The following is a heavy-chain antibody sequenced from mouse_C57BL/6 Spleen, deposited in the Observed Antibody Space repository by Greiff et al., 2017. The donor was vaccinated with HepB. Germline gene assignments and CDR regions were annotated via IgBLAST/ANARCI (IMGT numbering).Heavy chain of an antibody. CDR3: ARRDSSGYSSFAY. CDR1: GYAFSSYW. Sequence: VKLMESGAELVKPGASVKISCKASGYAFSSYWMNWVKQRPGKGLEWIGQIYPGDGDTNYNGKFKGKATLTADKSSSTAYMQLSSLTSEDSAVYFCARRDSSGYSSFAYWGQGTLVTVSA. V-gene: IGHV1-80*01. CDR2: IYPGDGDT. D-gene: IGHD3-2*02. J-gene: IGHJ3*01.